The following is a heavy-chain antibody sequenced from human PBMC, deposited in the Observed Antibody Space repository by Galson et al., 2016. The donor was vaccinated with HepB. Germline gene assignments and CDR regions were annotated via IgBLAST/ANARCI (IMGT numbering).Heavy chain of an antibody. V-gene: IGHV5-51*01. CDR3: ARRQSMCHNTSRSRHYDAGLGTIDS. Sequence: QSGAEVKKPGESLQISCKGSGYTFTRHWIGWVRQMPGKGLEWMGIIFPGDSDATYSPSFQGRVTISVDRSISTAYLQWSSLKASDTAVYFCARRQSMCHNTSRSRHYDAGLGTIDSWGQGTLVTVSS. J-gene: IGHJ4*02. CDR1: GYTFTRHW. D-gene: IGHD5-12*01. CDR2: IFPGDSDA.